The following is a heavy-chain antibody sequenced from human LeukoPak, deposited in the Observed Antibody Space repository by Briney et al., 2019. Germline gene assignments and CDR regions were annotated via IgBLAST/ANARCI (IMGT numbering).Heavy chain of an antibody. V-gene: IGHV3-30*18. CDR3: AKGQLLYGTWFDP. CDR2: ISYDGSNK. J-gene: IGHJ5*02. Sequence: GGSLRLSCAASGFTFSSYGMHWVRQAPGKGLEWVAVISYDGSNKYYADSVKGRFTISRDNSKNTLYLQMNSLRAEDTAVYYCAKGQLLYGTWFDPWGQGTLVTVSS. CDR1: GFTFSSYG. D-gene: IGHD2-2*02.